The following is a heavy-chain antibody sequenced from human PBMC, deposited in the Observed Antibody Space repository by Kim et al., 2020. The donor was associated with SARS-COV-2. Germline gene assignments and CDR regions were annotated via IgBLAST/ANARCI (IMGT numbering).Heavy chain of an antibody. J-gene: IGHJ6*02. V-gene: IGHV3-30*04. D-gene: IGHD5-18*01. CDR1: GFTFSSYG. Sequence: GGSLRLSCAASGFTFSSYGMHWVRQAPGKGLEWVAVISYDGSNKNYADSVKGRFTISRDNSKDTLYLQMNSLRAEDTAVYYCARDANRGYSYGWTYYYYGMDLWGPGTTVTVSS. CDR2: ISYDGSNK. CDR3: ARDANRGYSYGWTYYYYGMDL.